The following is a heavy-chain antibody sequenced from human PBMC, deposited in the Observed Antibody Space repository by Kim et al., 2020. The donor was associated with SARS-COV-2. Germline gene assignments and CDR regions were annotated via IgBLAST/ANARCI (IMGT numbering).Heavy chain of an antibody. CDR2: ISSSSSYK. J-gene: IGHJ5*02. CDR3: ARDVGAGRYGDYYNWFDP. D-gene: IGHD4-17*01. Sequence: GGSLRLSCAASGFTFSSYSMNWVRQAPGKGLEWVSSISSSSSYKYYADSVKGRFTISRDNAKNSLYLQMNSLRAEDTAVYYCARDVGAGRYGDYYNWFDPWGQGTLVTVSS. CDR1: GFTFSSYS. V-gene: IGHV3-21*01.